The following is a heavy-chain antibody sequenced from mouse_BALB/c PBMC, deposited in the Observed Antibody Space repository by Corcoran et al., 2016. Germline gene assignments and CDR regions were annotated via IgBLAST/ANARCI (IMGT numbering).Heavy chain of an antibody. D-gene: IGHD3-1*01. Sequence: EAQLQQSGAELVRPGALVKLSCKASGFNIKDYYMHWVKQRPEQGLEWIGWIDPENGNTIYDPKFQGKASITADTSSNTAYLQLSSLTSEDTAVYYCASAARATWFAYWGQGTLVTVSA. J-gene: IGHJ3*01. CDR2: IDPENGNT. V-gene: IGHV14-1*02. CDR1: GFNIKDYY. CDR3: ASAARATWFAY.